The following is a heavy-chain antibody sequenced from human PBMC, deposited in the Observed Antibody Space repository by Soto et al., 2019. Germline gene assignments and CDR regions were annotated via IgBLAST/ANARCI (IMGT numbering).Heavy chain of an antibody. J-gene: IGHJ3*02. CDR2: IIPIFGTA. D-gene: IGHD3-22*01. CDR1: GGTFSSYA. V-gene: IGHV1-69*13. CDR3: ARANWDSSGYYSHAFDI. Sequence: SVKVSCKASGGTFSSYAISWVRQAPGQGLEWMGGIIPIFGTANYAQKFQGRVTITADESTSTAYMELSSLRSEDTAVYYCARANWDSSGYYSHAFDIWGQGTMVTVSS.